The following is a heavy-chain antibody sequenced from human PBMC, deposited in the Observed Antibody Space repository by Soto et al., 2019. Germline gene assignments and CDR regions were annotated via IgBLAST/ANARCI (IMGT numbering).Heavy chain of an antibody. V-gene: IGHV4-30-4*01. CDR2: IYYSGTT. Sequence: TLSLTCTVSGGSVNTGDYYWTWIRQPRGKGLEWIGYIYYSGTTYYNPSLKSRVSLSLDTSKNHFSLRLTSVTAADTAVYYCARGVDFEGFSPYGMDVWGQGTTVTVSS. CDR1: GGSVNTGDYY. J-gene: IGHJ6*02. CDR3: ARGVDFEGFSPYGMDV. D-gene: IGHD3-3*01.